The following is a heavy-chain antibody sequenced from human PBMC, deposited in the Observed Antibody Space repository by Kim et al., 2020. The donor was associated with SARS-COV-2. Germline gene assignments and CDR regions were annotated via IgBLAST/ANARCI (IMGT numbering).Heavy chain of an antibody. J-gene: IGHJ4*02. D-gene: IGHD4-17*01. CDR3: ANSRTTVVQYYFDY. V-gene: IGHV3-23*01. Sequence: DHVKGRFTISRDNSKNTLYLQMNSLRAEDTAVYYCANSRTTVVQYYFDYWGQGTLVTVSS.